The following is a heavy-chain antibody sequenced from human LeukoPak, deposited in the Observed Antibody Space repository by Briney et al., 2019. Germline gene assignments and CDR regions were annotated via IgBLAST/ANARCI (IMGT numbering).Heavy chain of an antibody. CDR3: ARDRDIVVVPAARAGEAFDI. CDR2: IIPILGTA. V-gene: IGHV1-69*01. CDR1: GGTFSSYA. Sequence: ASVKVSCKASGGTFSSYAISWVRQAPGQGLEWMGGIIPILGTANYAQKFQGRVTITADESTSTAYMELSSLRSEDTAVYYCARDRDIVVVPAARAGEAFDIWGQGTMVTVSS. D-gene: IGHD2-2*01. J-gene: IGHJ3*02.